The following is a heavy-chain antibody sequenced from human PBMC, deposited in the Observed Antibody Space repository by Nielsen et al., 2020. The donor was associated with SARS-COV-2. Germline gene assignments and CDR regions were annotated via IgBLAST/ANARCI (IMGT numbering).Heavy chain of an antibody. CDR3: AREGRDLPLDY. V-gene: IGHV3-11*05. CDR1: GFTFSDYY. CDR2: ISNTGYT. D-gene: IGHD5-24*01. J-gene: IGHJ4*02. Sequence: GGSLRLSCAASGFTFSDYYMSWIRQAPGKGLEWVSYISNTGYTNYADSVRGRFTISRDDAKNSLYLQMNSLRAEDTAVYYCAREGRDLPLDYWGQGVLVTVSS.